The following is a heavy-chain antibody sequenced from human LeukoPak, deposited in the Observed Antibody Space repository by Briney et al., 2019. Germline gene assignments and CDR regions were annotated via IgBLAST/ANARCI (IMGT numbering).Heavy chain of an antibody. CDR2: VYPYDSDT. J-gene: IGHJ4*02. D-gene: IGHD4-23*01. Sequence: GESLKISCKGSGYSFTSYWIGWVGQMPGKSVEGMGMVYPYDSDTRYCPSFQRQVAITASKSISSAYLLWRSMMGSDTAMYYCARHEYGGNSAFDYWGQGTLVIVSS. CDR3: ARHEYGGNSAFDY. V-gene: IGHV5-51*01. CDR1: GYSFTSYW.